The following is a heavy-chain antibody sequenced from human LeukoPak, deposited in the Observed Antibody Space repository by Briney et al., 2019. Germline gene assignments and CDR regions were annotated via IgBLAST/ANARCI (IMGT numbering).Heavy chain of an antibody. CDR3: ARAGTYSGYKVFDT. Sequence: GGSPRLSCAASRFIFSNYYMSWIRQTPGKGLEWIANIGTDGSSENYADSAKGRFTISRDNARNSLFLQMSSLRAEDTAVYFCARAGTYSGYKVFDTWGQGTLVTVAS. V-gene: IGHV3-11*01. J-gene: IGHJ5*02. D-gene: IGHD5-12*01. CDR2: IGTDGSSE. CDR1: RFIFSNYY.